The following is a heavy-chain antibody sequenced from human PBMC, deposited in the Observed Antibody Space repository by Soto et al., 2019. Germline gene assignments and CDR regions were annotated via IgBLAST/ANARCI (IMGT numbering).Heavy chain of an antibody. J-gene: IGHJ5*02. Sequence: PGGSLRLSCAASGFTFSSYAMSWVRQAPGKGLEWVSYISSSGSTIYYADSVKGRFTISRDNAKNSLFLQMNSLRAEDTAVYYCARDHYSNFRGSNWFDPWGQGTLVTVSS. CDR2: ISSSGSTI. V-gene: IGHV3-48*04. CDR1: GFTFSSYA. D-gene: IGHD4-4*01. CDR3: ARDHYSNFRGSNWFDP.